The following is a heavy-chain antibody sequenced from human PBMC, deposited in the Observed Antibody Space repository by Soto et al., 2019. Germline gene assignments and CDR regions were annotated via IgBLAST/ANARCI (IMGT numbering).Heavy chain of an antibody. J-gene: IGHJ6*02. CDR2: ISGHNGQT. CDR3: ARDGRKELWVEGLNTMDV. D-gene: IGHD5-18*01. CDR1: GYTFSNYG. Sequence: QVQLVQSGPEMKKPGASVKVSCKASGYTFSNYGISWVRQAPGQGLEWVGWISGHNGQTKSAQKFWGRVTMSTDISTSTAYIELKSLRSDDTAMYFCARDGRKELWVEGLNTMDVWGQGTTVTVSS. V-gene: IGHV1-18*01.